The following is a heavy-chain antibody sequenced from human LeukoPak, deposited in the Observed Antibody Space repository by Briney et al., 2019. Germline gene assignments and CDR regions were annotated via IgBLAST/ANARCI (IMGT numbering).Heavy chain of an antibody. D-gene: IGHD3-22*01. J-gene: IGHJ4*02. CDR2: ISSSSSTI. Sequence: GGSLRLSCAASGFTFSSYSMNWVRQAPGKGLEWVSYISSSSSTIYYADSVKGRFTISRDNAKNSLYLQMNSLRAEDTAVYYCARAQGYYDSSGYYGHPDYWGQGTLVTVSS. CDR1: GFTFSSYS. CDR3: ARAQGYYDSSGYYGHPDY. V-gene: IGHV3-48*01.